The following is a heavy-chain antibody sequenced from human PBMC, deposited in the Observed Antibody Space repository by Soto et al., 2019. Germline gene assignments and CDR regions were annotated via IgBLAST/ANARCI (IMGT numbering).Heavy chain of an antibody. V-gene: IGHV1-18*01. J-gene: IGHJ3*02. CDR3: ARGLVIMPNAAFAI. Sequence: ASVKVSCKASGYTFTDYGINWVRQAPGQGLEWVGWVSPYNGDTEYPQRLQGRVTLTTDTSPSTAHMELRSLRSDDTAVYYCARGLVIMPNAAFAIPAQGTMLTVS. CDR2: VSPYNGDT. CDR1: GYTFTDYG. D-gene: IGHD3-9*01.